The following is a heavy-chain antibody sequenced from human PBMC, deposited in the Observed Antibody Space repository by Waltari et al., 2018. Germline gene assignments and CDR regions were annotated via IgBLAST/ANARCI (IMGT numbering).Heavy chain of an antibody. J-gene: IGHJ4*02. D-gene: IGHD6-25*01. CDR1: GFNFSNYW. V-gene: IGHV3-7*03. CDR2: IQENGGTK. Sequence: EVQLVESGGGLVPPGGSLRLSCAASGFNFSNYWMSWVRQAPGKGLEWVANIQENGGTKYYVDSVKGRFTISRDNAENSLYLQMNSLRAEDTAVYYCARDDVIPHSGQDYWGQGTLVTVSS. CDR3: ARDDVIPHSGQDY.